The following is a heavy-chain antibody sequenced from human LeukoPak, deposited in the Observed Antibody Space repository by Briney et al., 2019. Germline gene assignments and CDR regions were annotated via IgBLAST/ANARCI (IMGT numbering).Heavy chain of an antibody. D-gene: IGHD3-10*01. CDR2: INPNTGGT. V-gene: IGHV1-2*02. J-gene: IGHJ6*03. CDR1: GYTFTAYY. CDR3: ARDYYGSGRNDYYYYYYMDV. Sequence: ASVKVSCKASGYTFTAYYMPWVRQAPGQGLEWRGGINPNTGGTNYTQKFQGRVTKTRDTSISTAYMELSRLRSDDTAVYYCARDYYGSGRNDYYYYYYMDVWGKGTTVTVSS.